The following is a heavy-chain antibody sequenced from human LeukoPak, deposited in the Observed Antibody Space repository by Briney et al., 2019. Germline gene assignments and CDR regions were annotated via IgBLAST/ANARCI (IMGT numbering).Heavy chain of an antibody. V-gene: IGHV3-30-3*01. CDR1: GFTFSSYA. CDR2: ISYDGSNK. J-gene: IGHJ4*02. D-gene: IGHD3-3*01. Sequence: GGSLRLSCAASGFTFSSYAMHWVRQAPGKGLERVAVISYDGSNKYYADSVKGRFTISRDNSKNTLYLQMNSLRAEDTAVYYCARAPISITIFGVVSDYWGQGTLVTVSS. CDR3: ARAPISITIFGVVSDY.